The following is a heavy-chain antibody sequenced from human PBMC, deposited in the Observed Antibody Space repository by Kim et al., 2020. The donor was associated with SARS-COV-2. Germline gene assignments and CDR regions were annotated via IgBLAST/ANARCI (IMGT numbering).Heavy chain of an antibody. CDR1: GFTFSSYW. D-gene: IGHD5-12*01. Sequence: GGSLRLSCAASGFTFSSYWMSWVRQAPGKGLEWVANIKQDGSEKYYVDSVKGRFTISRDNAKNSLYLQMNSLRAEDTAVYYCAREVWEAWLLETNNWFDPWGQGTLVTVSS. CDR3: AREVWEAWLLETNNWFDP. J-gene: IGHJ5*02. CDR2: IKQDGSEK. V-gene: IGHV3-7*01.